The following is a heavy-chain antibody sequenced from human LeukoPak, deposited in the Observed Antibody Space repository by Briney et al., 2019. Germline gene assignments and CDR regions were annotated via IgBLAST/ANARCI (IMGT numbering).Heavy chain of an antibody. CDR2: ISAYNGNK. J-gene: IGHJ4*02. CDR1: GYTFTSYG. D-gene: IGHD4-17*01. CDR3: ARDRSDGDYDY. Sequence: ASVKVSCKASGYTFTSYGISWVRQAPGQGLEGMGWISAYNGNKNYAQKLQGRVTMTTDTSTSTAYMELRSLRSDDTAVYYCARDRSDGDYDYWGQGTLVTVSS. V-gene: IGHV1-18*01.